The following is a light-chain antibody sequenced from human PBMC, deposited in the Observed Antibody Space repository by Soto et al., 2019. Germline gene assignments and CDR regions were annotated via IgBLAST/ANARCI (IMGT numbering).Light chain of an antibody. CDR3: TSYTTRRLYV. CDR2: DVS. Sequence: QSVLTQPASVSGSPGQSITISCTGTSSDFGAYEYVSWYQQHPGKAPKLLIYDVSNRPSGVSTRFSGSKSGNTASLTISGLQAEDEGDYYCTSYTTRRLYVFGSGTKVTVL. CDR1: SSDFGAYEY. V-gene: IGLV2-14*03. J-gene: IGLJ1*01.